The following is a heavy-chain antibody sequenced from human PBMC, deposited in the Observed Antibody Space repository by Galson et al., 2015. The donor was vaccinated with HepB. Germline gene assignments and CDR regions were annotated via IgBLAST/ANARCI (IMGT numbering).Heavy chain of an antibody. CDR3: ARESGETGVTIFLD. V-gene: IGHV1-69*01. J-gene: IGHJ4*02. CDR1: GGIFNSYA. CDR2: IIPMSNTA. Sequence: VKVSCKASGGIFNSYAFSWVRQAPGQGLEWMGRIIPMSNTATYAHKLQGRVTITADESTTTVYMELSSLRSDDTAVYYCARESGETGVTIFLDWGQGTRVTVSS. D-gene: IGHD3-9*01.